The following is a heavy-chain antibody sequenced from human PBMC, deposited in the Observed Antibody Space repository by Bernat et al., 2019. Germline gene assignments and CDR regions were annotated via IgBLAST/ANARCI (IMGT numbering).Heavy chain of an antibody. CDR1: GFTFSSYG. CDR2: IWYDGSNK. CDR3: ARDQFSGSSSSRAFDI. J-gene: IGHJ3*02. D-gene: IGHD6-6*01. V-gene: IGHV3-33*01. Sequence: QVQLVESGGGEVQPGRSLRLSCAASGFTFSSYGMHWVRQAPGKGLEWVAVIWYDGSNKYYADSVKGRFTISRDNSKNTLYLQMNSLRAEDTAVYYCARDQFSGSSSSRAFDIWGQGTMVTVSS.